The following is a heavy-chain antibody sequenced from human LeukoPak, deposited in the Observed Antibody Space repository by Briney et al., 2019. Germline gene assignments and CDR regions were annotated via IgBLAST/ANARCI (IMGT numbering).Heavy chain of an antibody. J-gene: IGHJ6*02. V-gene: IGHV1-8*01. CDR1: GYTFTSYD. CDR2: MNPNSGNT. Sequence: RASVKVSCKASGYTFTSYDINWVRQATGQGLEWMGWMNPNSGNTGYAQKFQGRVTMTRNTSISTAYMELSSLRSEDTAVYYCARVSIYYGSGDYYYGMDVRGQGTTVTVSS. CDR3: ARVSIYYGSGDYYYGMDV. D-gene: IGHD3-10*01.